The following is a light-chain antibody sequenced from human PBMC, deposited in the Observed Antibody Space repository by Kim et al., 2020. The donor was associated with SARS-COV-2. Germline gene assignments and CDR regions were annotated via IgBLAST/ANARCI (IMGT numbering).Light chain of an antibody. V-gene: IGKV3-11*01. CDR3: QQRTAWPPT. CDR2: DAS. Sequence: LSPGDRASRSCRASQMVNNFLAWYEAKPGQAPRLLIYDASKRVSGVPARFSGSGSGTDFTLTISSLETEDFALYYCQQRTAWPPTFGQGTKVDIK. CDR1: QMVNNF. J-gene: IGKJ1*01.